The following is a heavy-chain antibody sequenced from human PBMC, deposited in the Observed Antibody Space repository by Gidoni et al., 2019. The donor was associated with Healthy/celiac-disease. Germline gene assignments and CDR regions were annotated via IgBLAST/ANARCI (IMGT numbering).Heavy chain of an antibody. J-gene: IGHJ4*02. CDR2: ISSSSSYT. D-gene: IGHD6-19*01. Sequence: QVQLVESGGGLVKPGGSLRLSCAALGCTFSAYYMSWIRQAPGKGLEWVSYISSSSSYTNYADSVKGRFTISRDNAKNSLYLQMNSLRAEDTAVYYCARDIAVAVAGTSLDYWGQGTLVTVSS. CDR3: ARDIAVAVAGTSLDY. V-gene: IGHV3-11*05. CDR1: GCTFSAYY.